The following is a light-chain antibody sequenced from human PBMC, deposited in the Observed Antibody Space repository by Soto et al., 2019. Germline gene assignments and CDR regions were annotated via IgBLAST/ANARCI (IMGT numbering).Light chain of an antibody. Sequence: QAVVTQEPSLTVSPGGTVTLTWCSSTGAVTSGHYPYWFQQKPGQAPRTLIYDTSKKHSWTPARFSGSLVGGKAALTLSGAQPEDEAEYYCLLAYSGRPVFGGGTKLTVL. V-gene: IGLV7-46*01. CDR1: TGAVTSGHY. CDR2: DTS. J-gene: IGLJ3*02. CDR3: LLAYSGRPV.